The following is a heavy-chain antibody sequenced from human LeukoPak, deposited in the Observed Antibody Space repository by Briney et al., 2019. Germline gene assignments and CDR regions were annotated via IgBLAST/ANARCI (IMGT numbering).Heavy chain of an antibody. CDR2: IIPIFDTA. Sequence: SVKVSCKASGGTFSSYAISWVRQAPGQGLEWMGGIIPIFDTANYAQKFQGRVTITTDESTSTAYMELSSLRSEDTAVYYCATDTIFGVVIPHFDYWGQGTLVTVSS. CDR1: GGTFSSYA. D-gene: IGHD3-3*01. V-gene: IGHV1-69*05. J-gene: IGHJ4*02. CDR3: ATDTIFGVVIPHFDY.